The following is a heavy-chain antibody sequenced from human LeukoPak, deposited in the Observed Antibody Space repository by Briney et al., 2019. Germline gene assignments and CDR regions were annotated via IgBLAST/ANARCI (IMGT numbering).Heavy chain of an antibody. J-gene: IGHJ6*03. CDR3: ARGYSSSSYYYYYMDV. D-gene: IGHD6-6*01. CDR2: IIPIFGTA. Sequence: ASVKVSCKASGGTFSSYAISWVRQAPGQGLEWMGGIIPIFGTANYAQKFQGRVTITTDESTSTAYMELSSLRSEDTAAYYCARGYSSSSYYYYYMDVWGKGTTVTVSS. CDR1: GGTFSSYA. V-gene: IGHV1-69*05.